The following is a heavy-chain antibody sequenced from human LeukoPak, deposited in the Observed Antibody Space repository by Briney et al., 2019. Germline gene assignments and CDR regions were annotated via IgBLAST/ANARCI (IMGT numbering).Heavy chain of an antibody. CDR3: ARVGLWRRAFDI. CDR2: IYYSGST. V-gene: IGHV4-39*01. J-gene: IGHJ3*02. D-gene: IGHD5-18*01. Sequence: SETLSLTCTVSGGSISSSSYYWGWIRQPPGKGLEWIGSIYYSGSTYYNPSLKSRVTISVDTSKNQFSLKLSSVTAADTAVYYCARVGLWRRAFDIWGQGTMVTVSS. CDR1: GGSISSSSYY.